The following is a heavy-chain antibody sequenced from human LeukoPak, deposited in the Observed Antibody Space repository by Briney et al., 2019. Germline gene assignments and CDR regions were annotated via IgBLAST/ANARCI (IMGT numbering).Heavy chain of an antibody. Sequence: GGSLRLSCAASGFTFGSYWMSWVRQAPGKGLEWVANIKQDGSEKYYVDSVKGRFTISRDNSKNTLYLQMNSLRAEDTAVYYCARSSGEYDYWGQGTLVTVSS. CDR2: IKQDGSEK. J-gene: IGHJ4*02. CDR1: GFTFGSYW. D-gene: IGHD6-19*01. V-gene: IGHV3-7*05. CDR3: ARSSGEYDY.